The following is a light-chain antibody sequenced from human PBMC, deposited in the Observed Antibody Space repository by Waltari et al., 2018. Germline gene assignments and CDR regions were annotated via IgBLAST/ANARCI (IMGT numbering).Light chain of an antibody. CDR1: SLRSYY. CDR2: GKN. V-gene: IGLV3-19*01. J-gene: IGLJ2*01. CDR3: NSRDSSGNHLV. Sequence: SSELTQDPAVSVALGQTVRITCQGDSLRSYYASWYQQKPGQAPVLVIYGKNNRPSGIPDRVSGSSSGNTASLTITGAQAEEEADYYCNSRDSSGNHLVFGGGTKLTVL.